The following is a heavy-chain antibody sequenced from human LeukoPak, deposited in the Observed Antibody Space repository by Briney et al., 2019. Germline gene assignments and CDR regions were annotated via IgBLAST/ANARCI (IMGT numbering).Heavy chain of an antibody. CDR1: GFTFSNYP. CDR3: AKDHVPSY. CDR2: ISGSGATI. Sequence: GGSLRLSCTASGFTFSNYPINFVRQAPGKGLDWVSAISGSGATIYYADAVRGRFTISRDNSKNTVYLQMNSLRAEDTALYYCAKDHVPSYWGQGTLVTVSS. V-gene: IGHV3-23*01. D-gene: IGHD6-6*01. J-gene: IGHJ4*02.